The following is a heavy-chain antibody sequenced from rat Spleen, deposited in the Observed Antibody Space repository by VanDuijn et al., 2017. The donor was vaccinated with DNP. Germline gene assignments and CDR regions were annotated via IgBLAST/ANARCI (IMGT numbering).Heavy chain of an antibody. J-gene: IGHJ2*01. Sequence: EVKLVESGGGLVQPGRSLKLSCAASGFNFNDYWMGWVRQAPGKGLEWIGQINKDSSTITYIPSLKDKFTISRDNDQNTLYLQMSKLGSEDTAIYYCARGPNYGGYAYYFDYWGQGVMVTVSS. V-gene: IGHV4-2*01. CDR3: ARGPNYGGYAYYFDY. CDR1: GFNFNDYW. CDR2: INKDSSTI. D-gene: IGHD1-11*01.